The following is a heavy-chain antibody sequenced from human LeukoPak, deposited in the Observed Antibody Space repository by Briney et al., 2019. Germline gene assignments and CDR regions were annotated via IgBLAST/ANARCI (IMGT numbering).Heavy chain of an antibody. V-gene: IGHV5-51*01. J-gene: IGHJ4*02. Sequence: GESLKISCKVSGYSFTAYWIGWVRQMPGMGLEWVAITYPGDSNTVYSPSFQGQVTISADTSISTAYLQWNSLRSSDTAMYFCVRHPQRSGWSHFDYWGQGTLVTVSP. CDR2: TYPGDSNT. CDR3: VRHPQRSGWSHFDY. CDR1: GYSFTAYW. D-gene: IGHD6-19*01.